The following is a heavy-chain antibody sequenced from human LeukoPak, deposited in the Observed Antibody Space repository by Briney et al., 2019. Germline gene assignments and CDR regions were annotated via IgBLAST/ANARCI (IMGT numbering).Heavy chain of an antibody. V-gene: IGHV1-8*01. D-gene: IGHD3-10*01. J-gene: IGHJ4*02. CDR1: GYTFTSYD. CDR3: AIRFSRGSGSAIDY. Sequence: ASVKVSCKASGYTFTSYDINWVRQATGQGLEWMGWMNPNSANTGYAQNFQGRVTMTRNTFISTAYMELSSLRSEDTAVYYCAIRFSRGSGSAIDYWGQGTLVTVSS. CDR2: MNPNSANT.